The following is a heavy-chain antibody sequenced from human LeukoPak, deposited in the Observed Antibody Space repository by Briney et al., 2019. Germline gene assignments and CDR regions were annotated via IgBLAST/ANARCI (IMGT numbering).Heavy chain of an antibody. CDR3: TGVLIAAAGVFDY. CDR1: GLTFGDYA. J-gene: IGHJ4*02. CDR2: IRSKAYGGTT. V-gene: IGHV3-49*04. Sequence: GGSLRLSCTASGLTFGDYAMSWVRQAPGKGLEWVGFIRSKAYGGTTEYAASVKGRFTISRDDSKSIAYLQMNSLKTEDTAVYYCTGVLIAAAGVFDYWGQGTLVTVSS. D-gene: IGHD6-13*01.